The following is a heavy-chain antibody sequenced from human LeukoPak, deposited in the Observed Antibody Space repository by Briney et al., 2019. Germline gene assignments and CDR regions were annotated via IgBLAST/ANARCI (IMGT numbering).Heavy chain of an antibody. Sequence: PSETLSLTCAVYGGSFSGYYWSWIRQPPGKGLEWIGYIYYSGSTNYNPSLKSRVTISVDTSKNQFSLKLSSVTAADTAVYYCARVARSFWSGYYNYYYYMDVWGKGTTVTVSS. CDR2: IYYSGST. J-gene: IGHJ6*03. CDR1: GGSFSGYY. CDR3: ARVARSFWSGYYNYYYYMDV. V-gene: IGHV4-59*01. D-gene: IGHD3-3*01.